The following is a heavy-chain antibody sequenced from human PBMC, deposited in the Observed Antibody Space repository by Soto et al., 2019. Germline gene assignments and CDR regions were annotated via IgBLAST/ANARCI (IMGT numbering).Heavy chain of an antibody. CDR2: IYHSGST. J-gene: IGHJ4*02. CDR3: ARDLVGSSGWYGGLGY. V-gene: IGHV4-4*02. Sequence: PSETLSLTCAVSGGSISSSNWWSWVRQPPGKGLEWIGEIYHSGSTNYNPSLKSRVTISVDKSKNQFSLKLSSVTAADTAVYYCARDLVGSSGWYGGLGYWGQGTQVTVSS. CDR1: GGSISSSNW. D-gene: IGHD6-19*01.